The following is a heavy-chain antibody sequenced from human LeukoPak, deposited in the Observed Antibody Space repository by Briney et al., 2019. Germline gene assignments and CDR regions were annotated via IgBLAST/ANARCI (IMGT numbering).Heavy chain of an antibody. D-gene: IGHD6-13*01. J-gene: IGHJ4*02. V-gene: IGHV1-46*01. Sequence: ASVKVSCKASGYTFTDYYIHWVRQAPGQGLEWMGIINPSGGSPTYGQRFQGRVTMTRDMSTSTLYMEVSSLRSEDTAVYYCARSLFEGSRWYVAGYWGQGTLVTVSS. CDR3: ARSLFEGSRWYVAGY. CDR1: GYTFTDYY. CDR2: INPSGGSP.